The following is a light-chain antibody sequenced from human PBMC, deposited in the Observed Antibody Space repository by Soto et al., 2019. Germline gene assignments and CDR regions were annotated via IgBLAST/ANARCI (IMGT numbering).Light chain of an antibody. CDR2: GAS. CDR1: QSVSSSY. V-gene: IGKV3-20*01. J-gene: IGKJ1*01. Sequence: EIVLTQSPGTLSLSPGERATLSCRASQSVSSSYLAWYQQKPGQAPRLLIYGASNRPTGIPDRFSGSGSGTDFTLTISSLEPDDFAVYYCQQYGSSPLWTFGQGTKVEIK. CDR3: QQYGSSPLWT.